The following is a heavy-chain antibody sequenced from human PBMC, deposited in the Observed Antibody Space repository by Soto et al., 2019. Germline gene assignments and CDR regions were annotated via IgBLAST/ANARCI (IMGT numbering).Heavy chain of an antibody. J-gene: IGHJ4*02. CDR3: AKPRQITSLLLYYFDY. D-gene: IGHD2-15*01. CDR1: GFTFSSYG. CDR2: ISYDGSNK. Sequence: QVQLVESGGGVVQPGRSLRLSCAASGFTFSSYGMHWVRQAPGKGLEWVAVISYDGSNKYYADSVKGRFTISRDNSKNTRYLQMNSLRAEDTAVYYCAKPRQITSLLLYYFDYWGQGTRVTVSS. V-gene: IGHV3-30*18.